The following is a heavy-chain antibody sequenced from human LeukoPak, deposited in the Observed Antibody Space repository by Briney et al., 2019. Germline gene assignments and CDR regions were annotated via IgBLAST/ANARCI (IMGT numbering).Heavy chain of an antibody. CDR3: ARLSIAAAAPLY. Sequence: RGESLQISCKGSGYGFTSYWIGGVRQMPGEGLGWLGIIYPGDSDTRYSPSFQGQVTISADKSISTAYLQWSSLKASDTAMYYCARLSIAAAAPLYWGQGTLVTVSS. V-gene: IGHV5-51*01. D-gene: IGHD6-13*01. CDR1: GYGFTSYW. J-gene: IGHJ4*02. CDR2: IYPGDSDT.